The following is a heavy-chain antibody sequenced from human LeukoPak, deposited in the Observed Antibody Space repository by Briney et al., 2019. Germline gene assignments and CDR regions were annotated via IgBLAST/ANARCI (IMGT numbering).Heavy chain of an antibody. CDR2: IYSGGST. CDR1: GFTVSSNY. J-gene: IGHJ4*02. V-gene: IGHV3-66*01. Sequence: GGSLRLSCAASGFTVSSNYMSWVRQAPGKGLEWVSVIYSGGSTYYADSVKGRFTISRDNSKNTLYLQMNSLRAEDTAVYYCARASWVADFDYWGQGTLVTVSS. CDR3: ARASWVADFDY. D-gene: IGHD3-16*01.